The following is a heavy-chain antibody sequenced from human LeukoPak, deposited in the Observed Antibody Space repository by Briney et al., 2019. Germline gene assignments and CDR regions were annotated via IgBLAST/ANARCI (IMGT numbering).Heavy chain of an antibody. CDR1: GGSFSGYY. CDR2: IYHSGST. Sequence: SETLSLTCAVYGGSFSGYYWSWIRQPPGKGLEWIGEIYHSGSTNYNPSLKSRVTISVDKSKNQFSLKLSSVTAADTAVYYCAREDYDGSGGWYFDLWGRGTLVTVSS. D-gene: IGHD3-22*01. CDR3: AREDYDGSGGWYFDL. V-gene: IGHV4-34*01. J-gene: IGHJ2*01.